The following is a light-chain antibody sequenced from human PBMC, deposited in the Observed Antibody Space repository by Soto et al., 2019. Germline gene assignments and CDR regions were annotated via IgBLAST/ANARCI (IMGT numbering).Light chain of an antibody. Sequence: IQMTQSPSSFSSSAVDRVTITCRSSEDISTWLAWYQQKLGKAPKLLIYAASTLQSGVPSRFSGSGSGTDFTLTISSLQPEDFATYYCQQSYRTPRTFGQGTKVDIK. CDR2: AAS. J-gene: IGKJ1*01. V-gene: IGKV1-12*01. CDR3: QQSYRTPRT. CDR1: EDISTW.